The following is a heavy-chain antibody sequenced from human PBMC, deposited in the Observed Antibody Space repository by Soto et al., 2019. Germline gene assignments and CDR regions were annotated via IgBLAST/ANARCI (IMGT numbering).Heavy chain of an antibody. CDR2: IKQDGSEK. CDR1: GFTFSSYW. D-gene: IGHD6-13*01. V-gene: IGHV3-7*04. Sequence: QLGGSLRLSCAASGFTFSSYWMSWVRQAPGKGLEWVANIKQDGSEKYYVDSVKGRFTISRDNAKNSLYLQMNSLRAEDTAVYYCARVSRNSYSSSWYVGYYYYYGMDVWGQGTTVTVSS. J-gene: IGHJ6*02. CDR3: ARVSRNSYSSSWYVGYYYYYGMDV.